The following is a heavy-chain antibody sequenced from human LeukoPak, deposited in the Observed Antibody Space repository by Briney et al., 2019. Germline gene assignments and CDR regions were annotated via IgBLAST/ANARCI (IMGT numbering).Heavy chain of an antibody. D-gene: IGHD3-22*01. V-gene: IGHV4-59*01. J-gene: IGHJ2*01. CDR3: ARARRYYYDSSGYDWYFDL. Sequence: PSETLSLTCTVSGGSISSYYWSWIRQPPGKGLEWIGYIYYSGSTNYNPSLKSRVTVSVDTSKNQFSLKLSSVTAADTAVYYCARARRYYYDSSGYDWYFDLWGRGTLVTVSS. CDR1: GGSISSYY. CDR2: IYYSGST.